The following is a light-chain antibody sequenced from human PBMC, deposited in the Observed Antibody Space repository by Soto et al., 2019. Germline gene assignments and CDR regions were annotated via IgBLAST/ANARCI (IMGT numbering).Light chain of an antibody. Sequence: DIQMTQSPSSVSASVGDRVTITCRASQNIRSWLAWYQQKPGKAPRLLIYKASSLESGVPSRFSGSGSGTEFTLTISSLQPDDSATYYCQQYDSSSTFGGGTKVDIK. V-gene: IGKV1-5*03. CDR3: QQYDSSST. CDR1: QNIRSW. CDR2: KAS. J-gene: IGKJ4*02.